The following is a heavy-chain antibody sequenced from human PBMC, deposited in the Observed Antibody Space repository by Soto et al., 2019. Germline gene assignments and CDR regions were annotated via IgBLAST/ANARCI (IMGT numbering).Heavy chain of an antibody. CDR2: IYYSGST. CDR1: GGSISSSSYY. Sequence: SEPLSLTCTVSGGSISSSSYYWGWIRQPPGKGLEWIGSIYYSGSTYYNPSLKSRVTISVDTSKNQLSLRLSSVTAADTAVYYCARHWAGYCSSTSCYKFDPWGLGTLVTVSS. J-gene: IGHJ5*02. CDR3: ARHWAGYCSSTSCYKFDP. D-gene: IGHD2-2*02. V-gene: IGHV4-39*01.